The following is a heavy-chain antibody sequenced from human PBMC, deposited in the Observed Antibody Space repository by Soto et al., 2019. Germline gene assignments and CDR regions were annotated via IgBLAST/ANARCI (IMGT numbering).Heavy chain of an antibody. CDR3: ARPHVGSSGGDNWFDP. Sequence: QVQLQESGPGLVKPSETLSLTCTVSGGSISSFYWCWIRPPQGPGLEWIGCIYYSGSTNYNPPLKSRRNTALDTSKNHCSLKLSSGTAADTAVDYCARPHVGSSGGDNWFDPWGQGTLVTVSS. CDR2: IYYSGST. V-gene: IGHV4-59*13. J-gene: IGHJ5*02. CDR1: GGSISSFY. D-gene: IGHD6-25*01.